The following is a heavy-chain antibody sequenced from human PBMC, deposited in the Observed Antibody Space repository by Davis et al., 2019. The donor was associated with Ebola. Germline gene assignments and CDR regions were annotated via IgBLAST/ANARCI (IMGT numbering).Heavy chain of an antibody. V-gene: IGHV6-1*01. J-gene: IGHJ4*02. D-gene: IGHD3-22*01. CDR3: ARDPPYDQGYDY. CDR2: TYYRSKWFV. CDR1: GDSVSSNTAA. Sequence: SQTLSLTCAISGDSVSSNTAAWNWIRQSPSRGLEWLGSTYYRSKWFVDYAVSVKSRMTINSDTSKNQFSLQLSSVTPEDTAVYYCARDPPYDQGYDYWGQGILVTVSS.